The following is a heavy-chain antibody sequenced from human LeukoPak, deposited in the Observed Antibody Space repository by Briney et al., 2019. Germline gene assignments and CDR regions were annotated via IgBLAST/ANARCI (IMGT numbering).Heavy chain of an antibody. Sequence: GGSLRLSCAASGFTFSSYAMSWVRQAPGKGLEWVSAISGSGGSTYYADSVKGRFTISRDNSKNTLYLQMNSLRAEDTAVHYCAKKVRSSWYGTRDYWGQGTLVTVSS. CDR2: ISGSGGST. CDR1: GFTFSSYA. V-gene: IGHV3-23*01. D-gene: IGHD6-13*01. J-gene: IGHJ4*02. CDR3: AKKVRSSWYGTRDY.